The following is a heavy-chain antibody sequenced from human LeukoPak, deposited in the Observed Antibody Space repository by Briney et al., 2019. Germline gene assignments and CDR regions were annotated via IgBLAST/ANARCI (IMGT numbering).Heavy chain of an antibody. CDR1: GGSISSGDYY. Sequence: SQTLSLTCTVSGGSISSGDYYWSWIRQPAGKGLEWIGRIYTSGSTNYNPSLKSRVTTSVDTSKNQFSLKLSSVTAADTAVYYCARDRLAAAGTVDYWGQGTLVTVSS. J-gene: IGHJ4*02. CDR3: ARDRLAAAGTVDY. CDR2: IYTSGST. D-gene: IGHD6-13*01. V-gene: IGHV4-61*02.